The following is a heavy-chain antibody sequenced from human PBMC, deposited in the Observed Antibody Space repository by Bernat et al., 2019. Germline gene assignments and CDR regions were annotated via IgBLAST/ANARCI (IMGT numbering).Heavy chain of an antibody. J-gene: IGHJ4*02. CDR3: ARGWGRRLHKGGVDY. Sequence: QVQLQQWGAGLLKPSETLSLTCAVYGGSFSGYYWSWIRQPPGKGLEWIGEINHSGSTNYNPSLKSRVPISVDTSKNQFSLKLRSVTAADTAVYYCARGWGRRLHKGGVDYWGQGTLVTVSS. CDR1: GGSFSGYY. V-gene: IGHV4-34*01. CDR2: INHSGST. D-gene: IGHD3-16*01.